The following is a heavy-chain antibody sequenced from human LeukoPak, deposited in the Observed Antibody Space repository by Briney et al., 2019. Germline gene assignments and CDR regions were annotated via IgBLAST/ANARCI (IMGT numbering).Heavy chain of an antibody. V-gene: IGHV3-30*02. D-gene: IGHD3-22*01. CDR3: AKTSHYYDSSGELDY. Sequence: PGGSLRLSCAASGFTFRSYGMHWVRQAPGKGLEWVAVIWYGGSNKYYADSVKGRFTISRDNSKNTLYLQMNSLRAEDTAVYYCAKTSHYYDSSGELDYWGQGTLVTVSS. J-gene: IGHJ4*02. CDR1: GFTFRSYG. CDR2: IWYGGSNK.